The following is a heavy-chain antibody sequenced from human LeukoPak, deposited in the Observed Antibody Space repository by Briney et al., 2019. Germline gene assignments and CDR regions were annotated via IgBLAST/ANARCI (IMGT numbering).Heavy chain of an antibody. Sequence: ASVKVSCKASGYTFTGYYMHWVRQAPGQGLEWMGWINPNSGGTNYAQNFQGWVTMTRDTSISTAYMELSRLRSDDTAVYYCAREGYSSGWHEEEYFDYWGQGTLVTVSS. CDR2: INPNSGGT. J-gene: IGHJ4*02. V-gene: IGHV1-2*04. D-gene: IGHD6-19*01. CDR1: GYTFTGYY. CDR3: AREGYSSGWHEEEYFDY.